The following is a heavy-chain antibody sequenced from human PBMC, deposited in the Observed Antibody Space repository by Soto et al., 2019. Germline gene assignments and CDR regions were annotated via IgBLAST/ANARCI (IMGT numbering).Heavy chain of an antibody. V-gene: IGHV4-30-4*01. J-gene: IGHJ4*02. D-gene: IGHD5-18*01. Sequence: PSETLSLTCTVSGGSISSGDYYWSWIRQPPGKGLEWIGYIYYSGSTYYKPSLKSRVTISVDTSKNQFSLKLSSVTAADTAVYYCAREGIELHAVDYWGQGTLVTVSS. CDR3: AREGIELHAVDY. CDR2: IYYSGST. CDR1: GGSISSGDYY.